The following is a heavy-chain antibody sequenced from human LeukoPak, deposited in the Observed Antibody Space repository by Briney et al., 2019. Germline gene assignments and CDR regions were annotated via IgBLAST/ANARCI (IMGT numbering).Heavy chain of an antibody. Sequence: PGGSLRLSCVVSGFTFSSYSMNWVRQAPGKGLEWVSFITSTSNNIYYADSVKGRFTIPRDNAQNSLYLHMSSLRDEDTAVYYCARGDGFHYFDYWGQGALVTVSS. D-gene: IGHD5-24*01. CDR1: GFTFSSYS. CDR2: ITSTSNNI. CDR3: ARGDGFHYFDY. V-gene: IGHV3-48*02. J-gene: IGHJ4*02.